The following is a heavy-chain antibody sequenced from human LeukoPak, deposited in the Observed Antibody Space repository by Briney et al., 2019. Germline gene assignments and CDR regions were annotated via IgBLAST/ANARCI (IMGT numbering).Heavy chain of an antibody. CDR3: ARGGYCTNGVCYRVYYFDY. D-gene: IGHD2-8*01. CDR1: GYTFTSYD. CDR2: MNPNSGNT. J-gene: IGHJ4*02. Sequence: GASVKVSCKASGYTFTSYDINWVRQATGQGLEWMGWMNPNSGNTGYAQKFQGRVTITRNTSISTAYMELSSLRSEDTAVYYCARGGYCTNGVCYRVYYFDYWGQGTLVTVSS. V-gene: IGHV1-8*01.